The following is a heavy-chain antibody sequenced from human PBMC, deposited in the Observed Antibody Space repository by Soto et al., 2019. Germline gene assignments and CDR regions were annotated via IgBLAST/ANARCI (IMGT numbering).Heavy chain of an antibody. CDR3: AKRRGAGWHFDY. D-gene: IGHD2-15*01. Sequence: DVQLLESGGGLVQPEGSLRLSCAASGFTFSSYAMGWVRQGPGKGLEWVAVVSIGGSTRYADSVRGRFTISRDDSKNTLSLQMNSLTAEDTAVYFCAKRRGAGWHFDYWGQGALVTVSS. J-gene: IGHJ4*02. CDR1: GFTFSSYA. CDR2: VSIGGST. V-gene: IGHV3-23*01.